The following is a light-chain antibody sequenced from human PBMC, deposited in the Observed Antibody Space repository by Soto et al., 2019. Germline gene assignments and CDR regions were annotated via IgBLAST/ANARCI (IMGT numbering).Light chain of an antibody. J-gene: IGKJ2*01. Sequence: EIVMTQSPETLSVSPGERATLSCRASQSVSTNLAWEPQKPGQAPRLLIYGASTRATGIPARFSGSGSGTEFTLTLSSLQSGDFAFRNCQQYNNWPYTFGQGTKLEI. CDR2: GAS. CDR1: QSVSTN. V-gene: IGKV3-15*01. CDR3: QQYNNWPYT.